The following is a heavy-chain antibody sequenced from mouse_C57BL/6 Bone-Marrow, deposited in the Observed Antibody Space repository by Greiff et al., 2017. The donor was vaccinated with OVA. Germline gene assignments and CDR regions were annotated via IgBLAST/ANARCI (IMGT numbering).Heavy chain of an antibody. CDR1: GYTFTNYW. D-gene: IGHD2-3*01. V-gene: IGHV1-63*01. J-gene: IGHJ3*01. CDR2: IYPGGGYT. Sequence: VQLQQSGAELVRPGTSVKMSCKASGYTFTNYWIGWAKQRPGHGLEWIGDIYPGGGYTNYNEKFKGKATLTADKSSSTAYLQFSSLTSEDCAIYYCAWWLLGGAWFAYWGQGTLVTVSA. CDR3: AWWLLGGAWFAY.